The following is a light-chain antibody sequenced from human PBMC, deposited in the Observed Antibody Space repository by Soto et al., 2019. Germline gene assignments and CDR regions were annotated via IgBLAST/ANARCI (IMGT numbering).Light chain of an antibody. CDR1: SSDVGYYNL. J-gene: IGLJ1*01. CDR2: EGS. Sequence: QSALTQPASVSGSPGQSITISCTGTSSDVGYYNLVSWYQQHPGKAPTLMIYEGSERPSGVSNRFSGSKSGSTASLTISGLQAEDEADYYCCSYAGTRTDVFGTGTKLTVL. CDR3: CSYAGTRTDV. V-gene: IGLV2-23*01.